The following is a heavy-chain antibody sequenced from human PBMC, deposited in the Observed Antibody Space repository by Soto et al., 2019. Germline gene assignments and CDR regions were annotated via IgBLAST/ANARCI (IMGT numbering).Heavy chain of an antibody. V-gene: IGHV1-18*01. J-gene: IGHJ4*02. Sequence: QVHLVQSGAEVKKPGASVKVSCKGSGYTFTSYGITWVRQAPGQGLERMGWISAHNGNTDYAQKLQGRVTVTRDTSTSTAYRELRSLRSDDTAVYFCARGRYGEYWGQGALVTVSS. CDR3: ARGRYGEY. D-gene: IGHD3-10*01. CDR1: GYTFTSYG. CDR2: ISAHNGNT.